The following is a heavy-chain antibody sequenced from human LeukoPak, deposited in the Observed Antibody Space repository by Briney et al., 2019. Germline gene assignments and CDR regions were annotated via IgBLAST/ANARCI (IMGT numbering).Heavy chain of an antibody. D-gene: IGHD6-13*01. CDR2: IRYDGSNK. Sequence: PGGSLRLSCTASGFNFSYYGMHWVRQAPGKGLQWVAFIRYDGSNKYYVDSVKGRFTISRDNSKKTLDLQMVSLRAEDTGLYYCAKDGGSWSFDYWGQGTLVTVSS. CDR3: AKDGGSWSFDY. V-gene: IGHV3-30*02. CDR1: GFNFSYYG. J-gene: IGHJ4*02.